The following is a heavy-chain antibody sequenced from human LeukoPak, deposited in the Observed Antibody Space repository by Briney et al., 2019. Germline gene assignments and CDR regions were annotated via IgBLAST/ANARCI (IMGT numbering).Heavy chain of an antibody. V-gene: IGHV3-21*01. CDR2: ISSSSSYI. CDR3: AREGGYSYGWYFDY. CDR1: GFTFSSYS. D-gene: IGHD5-18*01. Sequence: GGSLRLSCAASGFTFSSYSMNWVRQAPGKGLEWVSSISSSSSYIYYADSVEGRFTISRDNAKNSLYLQMNSLRAEDTAVYYCAREGGYSYGWYFDYWGQGTLVTVSS. J-gene: IGHJ4*02.